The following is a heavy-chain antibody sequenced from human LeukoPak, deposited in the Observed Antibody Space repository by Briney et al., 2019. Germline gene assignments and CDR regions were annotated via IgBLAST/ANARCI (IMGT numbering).Heavy chain of an antibody. CDR3: AKDRLTHYYYYMDV. J-gene: IGHJ6*03. CDR2: INSDGSST. V-gene: IGHV3-74*01. CDR1: GFTFSSYW. Sequence: GGSLRLSCAASGFTFSSYWMHWVRQAPGKGLVWVSRINSDGSSTSYADSVKGRFTISRDNSKNSLYLQMNSLRAEDTALYYCAKDRLTHYYYYMDVWGKGTTVTVSS. D-gene: IGHD3-9*01.